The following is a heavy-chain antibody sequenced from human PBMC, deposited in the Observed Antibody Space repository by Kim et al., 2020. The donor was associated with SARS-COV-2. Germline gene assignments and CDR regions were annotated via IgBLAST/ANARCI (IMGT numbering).Heavy chain of an antibody. V-gene: IGHV4-4*09. CDR2: N. D-gene: IGHD3-22*01. Sequence: NTCNPSAKSRVTISVDTSKNQFSLKLSSVTAADTAVYYCARLVVPPAFDYWGQGTLVTVSS. J-gene: IGHJ4*02. CDR3: ARLVVPPAFDY.